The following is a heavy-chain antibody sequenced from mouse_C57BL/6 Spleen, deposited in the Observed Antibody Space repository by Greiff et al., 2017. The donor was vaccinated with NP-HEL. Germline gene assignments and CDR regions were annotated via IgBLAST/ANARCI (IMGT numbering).Heavy chain of an antibody. CDR1: GYAFTNYL. V-gene: IGHV1-54*01. Sequence: QVQLKESGAELVRPGTSVKVSCKASGYAFTNYLIEWVKQRPGQGLEWIGVINPGSGGTNYNEKFKGKATLTADKSSSTAYMQLSSLPSEDSAVYFCARWDYGSSHDYWAKAPLSQSPQ. J-gene: IGHJ2*01. CDR3: ARWDYGSSHDY. D-gene: IGHD1-1*01. CDR2: INPGSGGT.